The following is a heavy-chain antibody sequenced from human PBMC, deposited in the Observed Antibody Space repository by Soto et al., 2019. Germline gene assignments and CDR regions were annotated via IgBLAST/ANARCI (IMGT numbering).Heavy chain of an antibody. Sequence: ASVKVSCKASGYSFTTYAMHWVRQAPGQRLEWIGWINAGTGNTNYSQKFQERVTITRDMSTSTAYMELSSLRSEDTAVYYCAALGGIDIVVVPAAPRAFDIWGQGTMVTVSS. CDR1: GYSFTTYA. CDR3: AALGGIDIVVVPAAPRAFDI. J-gene: IGHJ3*02. V-gene: IGHV1-3*01. CDR2: INAGTGNT. D-gene: IGHD2-2*01.